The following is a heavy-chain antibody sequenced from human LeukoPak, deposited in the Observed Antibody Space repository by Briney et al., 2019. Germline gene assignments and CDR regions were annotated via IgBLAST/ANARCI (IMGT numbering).Heavy chain of an antibody. Sequence: GASVNVSCKASGYSFTDFHVHWVRQAPGQGLEWVGIINPTSGATTYAQKFQGRVTMTGDMSTSTVYMELSGLGSEDTAVYYCAREVSWTTVTTRHYFYYYMDVWGKGTTVTVSS. CDR2: INPTSGAT. J-gene: IGHJ6*03. V-gene: IGHV1-46*01. D-gene: IGHD4-11*01. CDR1: GYSFTDFH. CDR3: AREVSWTTVTTRHYFYYYMDV.